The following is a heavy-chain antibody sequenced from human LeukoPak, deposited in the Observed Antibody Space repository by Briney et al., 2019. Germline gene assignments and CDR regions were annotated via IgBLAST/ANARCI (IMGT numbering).Heavy chain of an antibody. CDR3: ARDVEEARTPTVPDY. CDR2: ISYDGSNK. J-gene: IGHJ4*02. V-gene: IGHV3-30*04. Sequence: GALRLSCVASGFTFSSYAMHWVRQAPGKGLEWVAVISYDGSNKYYADSVKGRFTISRDNSKNTLYLQMNSLRAEDTAVYYCARDVEEARTPTVPDYWGQGTLVTVSS. D-gene: IGHD1-1*01. CDR1: GFTFSSYA.